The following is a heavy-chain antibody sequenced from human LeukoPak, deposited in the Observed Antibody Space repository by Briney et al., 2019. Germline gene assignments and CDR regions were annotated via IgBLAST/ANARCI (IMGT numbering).Heavy chain of an antibody. CDR3: ARVFVLRYFDPFDY. D-gene: IGHD3-9*01. Sequence: GASVKVSCKASGSTFTGYYMHWVRQAPGQGLEWMGWINPNSGGTNYAQKFQGRVTMTRDTSISTAYMELSRLRSDDTAVYYCARVFVLRYFDPFDYWGQGTLVTVSS. CDR2: INPNSGGT. CDR1: GSTFTGYY. V-gene: IGHV1-2*02. J-gene: IGHJ4*02.